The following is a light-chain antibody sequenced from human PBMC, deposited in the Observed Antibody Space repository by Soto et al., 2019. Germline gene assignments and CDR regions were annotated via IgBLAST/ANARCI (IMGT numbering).Light chain of an antibody. V-gene: IGKV4-1*01. CDR2: WAS. CDR3: QHSYGTVYT. Sequence: DIVMTQSPDSLAVSLGERATINCKSSQSVLYSSNNKNYLAWYQQKPGQPPKLLIYWASTRESGVPDRFSGSGSGTDFTLTITSLQAEDVAVYYCQHSYGTVYTFGQGTKLEIK. CDR1: QSVLYSSNNKNY. J-gene: IGKJ2*01.